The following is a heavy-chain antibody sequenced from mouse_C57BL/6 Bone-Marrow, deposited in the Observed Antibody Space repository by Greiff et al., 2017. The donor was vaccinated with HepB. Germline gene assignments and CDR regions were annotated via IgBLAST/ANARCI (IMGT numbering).Heavy chain of an antibody. CDR2: IDPSDSYT. V-gene: IGHV1-59*01. D-gene: IGHD2-4*01. J-gene: IGHJ1*03. CDR1: GYTFTSYW. CDR3: ARCSDDYGSDCAYGG. Sequence: QVQLQQPGAELVRPGTSVKLSCKASGYTFTSYWMHWVKQRPGQGLEWIGVIDPSDSYTNYNQKFKGKATLTVDTSSSTAYMQLSSLTSEDSAVYYCARCSDDYGSDCAYGGRGTGTTVT.